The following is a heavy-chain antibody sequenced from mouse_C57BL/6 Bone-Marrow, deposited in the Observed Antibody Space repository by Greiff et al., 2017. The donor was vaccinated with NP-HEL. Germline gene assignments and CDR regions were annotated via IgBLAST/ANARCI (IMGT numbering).Heavy chain of an antibody. D-gene: IGHD2-4*01. V-gene: IGHV1-52*01. J-gene: IGHJ3*01. CDR1: GYTFTSYW. Sequence: QVQLKQPGAELVRPGSSVKLSCKASGYTFTSYWMHWVKQRPIQGLEWIGNIDPSDSETHYNQKFKDKATLTVDKSSSTAYMPLSSLTSEDSAVYYCARGDYDYVWFAYWGQGTLVTVSA. CDR2: IDPSDSET. CDR3: ARGDYDYVWFAY.